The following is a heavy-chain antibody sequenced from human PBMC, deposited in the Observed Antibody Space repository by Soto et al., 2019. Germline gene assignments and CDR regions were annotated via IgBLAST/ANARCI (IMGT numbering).Heavy chain of an antibody. CDR2: LSWNSGFS. J-gene: IGHJ3*02. CDR3: AKGRGTIVVTDAYDI. Sequence: PGGSLRLSCGGSGFSFDDYTMHWVRQAPGKGPEWVASLSWNSGFSGYADSVKGRSTISRDNAQSSVHLQMNNLRTEDTALYYCAKGRGTIVVTDAYDIWGQGTMVTVSS. V-gene: IGHV3-9*01. CDR1: GFSFDDYT. D-gene: IGHD3-22*01.